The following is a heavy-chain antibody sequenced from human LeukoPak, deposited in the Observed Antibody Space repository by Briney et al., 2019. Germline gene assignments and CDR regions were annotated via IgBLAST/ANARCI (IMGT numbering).Heavy chain of an antibody. Sequence: SETLSLTCTVSGGSISSYYWSWIRQPPGKGLEWIGYIYYSGSTNYNPSLKSRVTISVDTSKNQFSLKLSSVTAADTAVYYCANGLFYYDSSGYYSPDSDFDYWGQGTLVTVSS. CDR2: IYYSGST. V-gene: IGHV4-59*08. D-gene: IGHD3-22*01. CDR3: ANGLFYYDSSGYYSPDSDFDY. CDR1: GGSISSYY. J-gene: IGHJ4*02.